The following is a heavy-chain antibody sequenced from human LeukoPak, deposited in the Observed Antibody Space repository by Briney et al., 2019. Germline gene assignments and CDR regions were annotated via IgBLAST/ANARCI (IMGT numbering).Heavy chain of an antibody. CDR2: IWNDGTNT. CDR3: AGDTPPGGDFYFDY. D-gene: IGHD3-16*01. Sequence: PGGSLRLSCAASGFTFSSYSMNWVRQAPGKGLEWVALIWNDGTNTYYADSVKGRFTISRDNSKNTLYLQMNSLRAEDTAVYYCAGDTPPGGDFYFDYWGQGTLVIVSS. CDR1: GFTFSSYS. J-gene: IGHJ4*02. V-gene: IGHV3-33*08.